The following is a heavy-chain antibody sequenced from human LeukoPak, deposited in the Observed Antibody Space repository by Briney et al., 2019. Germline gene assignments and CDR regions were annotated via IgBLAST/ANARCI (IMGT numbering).Heavy chain of an antibody. CDR1: GSSFTSYW. CDR2: IYPGDSDT. V-gene: IGHV5-51*01. Sequence: GASLKISCKGSGSSFTSYWIGGVRQMPGKGLEWMGIIYPGDSDTRYSTSFQGQVTISAATSISTAYLQWSSLKASDTAMYYCARRPDYYGSGNDYWGQGTLVTVAS. J-gene: IGHJ4*02. CDR3: ARRPDYYGSGNDY. D-gene: IGHD3-10*01.